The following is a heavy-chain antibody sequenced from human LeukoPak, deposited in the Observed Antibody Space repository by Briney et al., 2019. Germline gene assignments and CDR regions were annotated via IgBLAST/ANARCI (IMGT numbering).Heavy chain of an antibody. J-gene: IGHJ4*02. V-gene: IGHV3-23*01. CDR2: ISGSGGST. Sequence: PGGSLRLSCAASGFTFSSYGMSWVRQAPGKGLEWVSAISGSGGSTYYADSVKGRFTISRDNSKNTLYLQMNSLRAEDTAVYYCAKDPYSSGWSHGDYWGQGTLVTVSS. D-gene: IGHD6-19*01. CDR1: GFTFSSYG. CDR3: AKDPYSSGWSHGDY.